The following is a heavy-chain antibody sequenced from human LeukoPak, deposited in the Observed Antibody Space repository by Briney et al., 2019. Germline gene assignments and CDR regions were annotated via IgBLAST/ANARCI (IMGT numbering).Heavy chain of an antibody. CDR2: IYYSGST. Sequence: SETLSLTCTVSGGSISSGDYYWSWIRQPPGKGLEWIGYIYYSGSTYYNPSLKSRVTISVDTSKNQFSQKLSSVTAADTAVYYCARNVVSVEWLPLDYWGQGTLVTVSS. CDR1: GGSISSGDYY. J-gene: IGHJ4*02. D-gene: IGHD3-3*01. CDR3: ARNVVSVEWLPLDY. V-gene: IGHV4-30-4*08.